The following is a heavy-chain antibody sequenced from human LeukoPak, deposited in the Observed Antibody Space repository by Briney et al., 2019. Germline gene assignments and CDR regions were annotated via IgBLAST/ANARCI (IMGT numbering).Heavy chain of an antibody. CDR1: GGSISSGGYY. CDR2: IYYSGST. V-gene: IGHV4-31*03. D-gene: IGHD1-1*01. CDR3: ARANEETALLVGPWSYNWFDP. J-gene: IGHJ5*02. Sequence: PSETLSLTCTVSGGSISSGGYYWSWIRQHPGKGLEWIGYIYYSGSTYYNPSLKSRVTISVDTSKNQFSLKLSSVTAADTAVYYCARANEETALLVGPWSYNWFDPWGQGTLVTVSS.